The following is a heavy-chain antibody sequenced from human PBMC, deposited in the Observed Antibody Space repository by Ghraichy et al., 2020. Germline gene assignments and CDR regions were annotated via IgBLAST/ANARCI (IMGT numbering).Heavy chain of an antibody. V-gene: IGHV1-69*13. CDR3: ASERGDGYNPYYSYGMDV. Sequence: SVKVSCKASGCTFSSYSISWVLQAPGQGLEWMGVIIPIFGTANYAQKFQGRVTITADESTSTAYMELSSLRSEDTAVYYCASERGDGYNPYYSYGMDVWGQGTTVTVSS. J-gene: IGHJ6*02. CDR2: IIPIFGTA. CDR1: GCTFSSYS. D-gene: IGHD5-24*01.